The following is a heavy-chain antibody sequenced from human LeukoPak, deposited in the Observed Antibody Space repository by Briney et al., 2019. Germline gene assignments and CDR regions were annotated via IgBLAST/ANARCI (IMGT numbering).Heavy chain of an antibody. D-gene: IGHD3-10*01. CDR3: ARGPNLMVRGLTPSPFDY. V-gene: IGHV4-39*07. Sequence: PSETLSLTCTVSGGSISTDGDYWGWIRQPSGRGLEWIGNIYYGGTTYYNPSLKSRVTISVDTSKNQFSLKLSSVTAADTAVYYCARGPNLMVRGLTPSPFDYWGQGTLVTVSS. J-gene: IGHJ4*02. CDR2: IYYGGTT. CDR1: GGSISTDGDY.